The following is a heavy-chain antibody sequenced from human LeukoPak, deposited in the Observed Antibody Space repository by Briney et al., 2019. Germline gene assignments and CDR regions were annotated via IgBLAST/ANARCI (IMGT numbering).Heavy chain of an antibody. CDR3: ARFRGYCSSTSCYGGYFDY. Sequence: GGSLRLSCAASGFTFSSYAMHWVRQAPGKGLEWVAVISYDGSNKYYADSVKGRFTISRDNSKNTLYLQMNSLRAEDTAVYYCARFRGYCSSTSCYGGYFDYWGQGTLVTVSS. J-gene: IGHJ4*02. D-gene: IGHD2-2*01. CDR1: GFTFSSYA. V-gene: IGHV3-30-3*01. CDR2: ISYDGSNK.